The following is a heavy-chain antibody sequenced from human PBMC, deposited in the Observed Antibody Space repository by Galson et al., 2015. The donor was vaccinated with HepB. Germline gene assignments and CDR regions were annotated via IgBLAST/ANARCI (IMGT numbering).Heavy chain of an antibody. CDR3: AKDFVPPTFGAFDI. D-gene: IGHD2/OR15-2a*01. J-gene: IGHJ3*02. CDR1: GSSSSSPA. CDR2: ISGSGGST. V-gene: IGHV3-23*01. Sequence: SLRLSGPATGSSSSSPAPLWAHQAPGKGLEWVSAISGSGGSTYYADSVKGRFTISRDNSKNTLFLQMNSLRAEDTAVYYCAKDFVPPTFGAFDIWGQGTMVTVSS.